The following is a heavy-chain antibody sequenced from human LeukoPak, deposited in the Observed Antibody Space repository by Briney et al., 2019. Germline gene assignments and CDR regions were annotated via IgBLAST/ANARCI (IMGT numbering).Heavy chain of an antibody. V-gene: IGHV3-20*01. CDR3: ARGNSNFDY. J-gene: IGHJ4*02. CDR1: GFTSDDYG. CDR2: IRRNGGST. D-gene: IGHD3-10*01. Sequence: PGGSLRLSCAASGFTSDDYGMSWVRQAPGKGLEWVSGIRRNGGSTGYADPVKGRFTISRDTAKNSLYLQMNSLRAEDTALYHCARGNSNFDYWGQGTLVTVSS.